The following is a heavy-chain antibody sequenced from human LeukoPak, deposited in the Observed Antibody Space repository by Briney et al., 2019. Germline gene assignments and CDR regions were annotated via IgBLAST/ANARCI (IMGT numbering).Heavy chain of an antibody. V-gene: IGHV1-2*02. D-gene: IGHD4-17*01. Sequence: ASVKVSCKASGYTFTGYYMHWVRQAPGQGLEWMGWINPNSGGTNYAQKFQGRATMTRDTSISTAYMELSRLRSDDTAVYYCARLAPFYGDYVVDYWGQGTLVTVSS. J-gene: IGHJ4*02. CDR3: ARLAPFYGDYVVDY. CDR1: GYTFTGYY. CDR2: INPNSGGT.